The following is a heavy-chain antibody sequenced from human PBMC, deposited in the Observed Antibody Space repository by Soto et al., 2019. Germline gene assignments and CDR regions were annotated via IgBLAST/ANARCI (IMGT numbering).Heavy chain of an antibody. D-gene: IGHD1-26*01. CDR1: GGSISSSSYY. J-gene: IGHJ3*02. V-gene: IGHV4-39*01. CDR2: IYYSGST. Sequence: PSETLSLTCTVSGGSISSSSYYWGWIRQPPGKGLEWIGSIYYSGSTYYNPSLKSRVTISVDTSKNQFSLKLSSVTAADTAVYYCARHPSGSYFAFDIWGQGTMVTVSS. CDR3: ARHPSGSYFAFDI.